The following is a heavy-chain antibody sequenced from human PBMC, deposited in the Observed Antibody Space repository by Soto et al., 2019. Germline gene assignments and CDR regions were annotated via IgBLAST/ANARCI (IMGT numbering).Heavy chain of an antibody. CDR2: ISSNGGST. J-gene: IGHJ3*02. Sequence: GGSLRLSCAASGFTFSSYAMHWVRQAPGKGLEYVSAISSNGGSTYYANSVKGRFTISRDNSKNTLYLQMGSLRAEDMAVYYCARDLRPEYSSSSDAFDIWGQGTMVTVSS. CDR1: GFTFSSYA. CDR3: ARDLRPEYSSSSDAFDI. V-gene: IGHV3-64*01. D-gene: IGHD6-6*01.